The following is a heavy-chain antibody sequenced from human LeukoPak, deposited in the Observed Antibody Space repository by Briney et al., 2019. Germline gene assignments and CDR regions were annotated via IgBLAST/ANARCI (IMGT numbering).Heavy chain of an antibody. D-gene: IGHD2-2*01. Sequence: PGGSLRLSCAASGFTFSSYWMNSVGQAPGKGLEWVSAISASGGTTYYADSVKGRFTISRDNSKNTLYLQMSGLRAEDTAGYYCAKEPREYCSSTSCPNWIDPWGQGTLVTVSS. V-gene: IGHV3-23*01. CDR3: AKEPREYCSSTSCPNWIDP. J-gene: IGHJ5*02. CDR1: GFTFSSYW. CDR2: ISASGGTT.